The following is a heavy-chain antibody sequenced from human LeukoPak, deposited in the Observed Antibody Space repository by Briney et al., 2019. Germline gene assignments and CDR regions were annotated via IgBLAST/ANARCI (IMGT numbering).Heavy chain of an antibody. J-gene: IGHJ4*02. D-gene: IGHD3-10*01. CDR1: GYTFTGYY. CDR2: INPNSGGT. V-gene: IGHV1-2*02. Sequence: GASVKVSCKASGYTFTGYYMHWVRQAPGQGLEWMGWINPNSGGTKYAQKFQGRVTMTRGMSISTAYMELSRLRSDDTAVYYCARGRSGELTWAFTLDSWGQGALVTVSS. CDR3: ARGRSGELTWAFTLDS.